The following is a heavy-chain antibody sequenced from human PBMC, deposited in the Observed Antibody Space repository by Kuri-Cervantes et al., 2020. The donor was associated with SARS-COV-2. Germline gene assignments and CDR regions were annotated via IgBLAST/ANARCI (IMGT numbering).Heavy chain of an antibody. CDR3: ASQNYDFWSGYYVYYYYYGMDV. J-gene: IGHJ6*02. V-gene: IGHV1-69*06. D-gene: IGHD3-3*01. CDR1: GYSFTSYW. Sequence: SVKVSCKGSGYSFTSYWISWVRQAPGQGLEWMGGIIPIFGTANYAQKFQGRVTITADKSTSTAYMELSSLRSEDTAVYYCASQNYDFWSGYYVYYYYYGMDVWGQGTTVTVSS. CDR2: IIPIFGTA.